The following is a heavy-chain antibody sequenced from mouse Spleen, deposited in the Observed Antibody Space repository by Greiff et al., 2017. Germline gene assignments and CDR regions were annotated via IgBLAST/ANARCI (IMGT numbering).Heavy chain of an antibody. V-gene: IGHV1-54*01. CDR2: INPGSGST. J-gene: IGHJ3*01. Sequence: VQLQQSGAELVRPGTSVKVSCKASGYAFTNYLIEWVKQRPGQGLEWIGVINPGSGSTYYNEKFKGKATLTVDKSSSTAYMLLSSLTSEDSAVYFCARSGYTAWFAYWGQGTLVTVSA. CDR1: GYAFTNYL. D-gene: IGHD2-2*01. CDR3: ARSGYTAWFAY.